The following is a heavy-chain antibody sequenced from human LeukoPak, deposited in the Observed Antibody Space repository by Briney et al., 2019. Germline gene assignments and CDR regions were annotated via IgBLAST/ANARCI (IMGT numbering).Heavy chain of an antibody. Sequence: PSETLSLTCTVSGGSISSGGYYWSWIRQYPGKGLEWIGYIYYSGSTYYNPSLKSRVTISVDTSKNQFSLKLSSVTAADTAVYYCAAEYSSSERYFDYWGQGTLVTVSS. CDR3: AAEYSSSERYFDY. D-gene: IGHD6-6*01. V-gene: IGHV4-31*03. CDR1: GGSISSGGYY. J-gene: IGHJ4*02. CDR2: IYYSGST.